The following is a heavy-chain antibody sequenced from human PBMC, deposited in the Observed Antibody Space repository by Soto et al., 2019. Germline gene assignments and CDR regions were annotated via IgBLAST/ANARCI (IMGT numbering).Heavy chain of an antibody. CDR2: ISYDGSNK. CDR3: AKTGYTALYYYYYYMDV. CDR1: GFTFSSYG. Sequence: GGSLRLSCAASGFTFSSYGMHWVRQAPGKGLEWVAVISYDGSNKYYADSVKGRFTISRDNSKNTLYLQMNSLRAEDTALYYCAKTGYTALYYYYYYMDVWGKGTTVTVSS. V-gene: IGHV3-30*18. D-gene: IGHD6-13*01. J-gene: IGHJ6*03.